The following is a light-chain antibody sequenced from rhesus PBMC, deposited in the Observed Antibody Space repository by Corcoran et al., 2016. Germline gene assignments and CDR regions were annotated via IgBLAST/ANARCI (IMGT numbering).Light chain of an antibody. CDR2: EVT. V-gene: IGLV2S9*01. Sequence: QSALTQPPSVSKSLGQSVTISCSGTSNDVGGYNYVSWYQQHPGKAPKLLIYEVTKRPSGVSDRFSGSKSGNTATLTISGLQAEDEADYYCRSYRSGDIHIFGSGTWLTVL. CDR1: SNDVGGYNY. CDR3: RSYRSGDIHI. J-gene: IGLJ1*01.